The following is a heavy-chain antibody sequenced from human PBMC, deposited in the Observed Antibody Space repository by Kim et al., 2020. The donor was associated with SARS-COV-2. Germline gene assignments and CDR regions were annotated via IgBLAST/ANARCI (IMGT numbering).Heavy chain of an antibody. V-gene: IGHV3-33*01. D-gene: IGHD6-13*01. Sequence: GSLRLSCAASGFTFSSYGMHWVRQAPGKGLEWVAVIWYDGSNKYYADSVKGRFTISRDNSKNTLYLQMNSLRAEDTAVYYCARDHSQQLVPDYYYGMDVWGQGTTVTVSS. CDR2: IWYDGSNK. CDR3: ARDHSQQLVPDYYYGMDV. J-gene: IGHJ6*02. CDR1: GFTFSSYG.